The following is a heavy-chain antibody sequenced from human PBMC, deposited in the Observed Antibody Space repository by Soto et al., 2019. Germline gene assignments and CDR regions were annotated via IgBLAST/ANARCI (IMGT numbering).Heavy chain of an antibody. CDR2: ISGSGGTT. D-gene: IGHD1-26*01. CDR3: ANGAGWEHNNC. Sequence: GGSLRLSCAASGFTFSSYAISWVRQAPGKGLEWVSAISGSGGTTYYADSVKGRFTISRDNSKNTVYLQINSLRAEDTAVYYCANGAGWEHNNCWGQGTLVTVSS. V-gene: IGHV3-23*01. J-gene: IGHJ4*02. CDR1: GFTFSSYA.